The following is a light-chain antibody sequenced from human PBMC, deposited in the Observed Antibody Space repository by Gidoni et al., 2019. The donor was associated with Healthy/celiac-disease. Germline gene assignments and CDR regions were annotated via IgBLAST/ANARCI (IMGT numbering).Light chain of an antibody. CDR3: QQRSNWLLT. Sequence: ETVLTQSPATLSLSPGERATLSCRASQSVSSYLAWYQQKPGQAPRLLIYDASNRATGIPARFSGSGSGTDFTLTISSLEPEEFAVYYCQQRSNWLLTFGGGTKVEIK. J-gene: IGKJ4*01. V-gene: IGKV3-11*01. CDR2: DAS. CDR1: QSVSSY.